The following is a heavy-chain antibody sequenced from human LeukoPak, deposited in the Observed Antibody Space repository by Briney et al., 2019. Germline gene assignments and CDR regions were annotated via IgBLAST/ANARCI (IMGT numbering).Heavy chain of an antibody. CDR1: GGSIRTSTYY. D-gene: IGHD6-19*01. V-gene: IGHV4-39*01. CDR3: ASRHQWLVPFYDS. Sequence: SETLSLTCSVSGGSIRTSTYYWGWIRQAPGKGLEWIVTIFHNGCTYYSPSLKSRVTISVDTSKNQFSLNLNSVTAADTAVYHCASRHQWLVPFYDSWSQGTLVTVSS. J-gene: IGHJ4*02. CDR2: IFHNGCT.